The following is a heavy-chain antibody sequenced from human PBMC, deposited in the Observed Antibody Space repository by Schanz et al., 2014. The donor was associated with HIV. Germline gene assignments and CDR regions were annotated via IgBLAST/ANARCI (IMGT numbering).Heavy chain of an antibody. CDR2: ISNGGGDT. J-gene: IGHJ3*01. CDR1: GLTFSSYA. V-gene: IGHV3-23*04. D-gene: IGHD6-19*01. CDR3: AREGESSGRAGLFDL. Sequence: VQLVESGGGVVQPGRSLRLSCAASGLTFSSYAMSWVRQAPGKGLEWISDISNGGGDTYYADSVKGRFAISREDSKNTVHLQMDSLRPEDTAVYYCAREGESSGRAGLFDLWGQGAMVTVSS.